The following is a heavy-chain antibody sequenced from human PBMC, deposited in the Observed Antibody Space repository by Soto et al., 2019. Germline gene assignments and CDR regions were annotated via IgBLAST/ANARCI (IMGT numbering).Heavy chain of an antibody. J-gene: IGHJ4*02. Sequence: EVQLLESGGGLVQPGGSLRLSCAASGFTFSSYAMSWVRQAPGKGLEWVSAISGSGGSTYYADSVKGRFTISRDNSTNRVYLQMNSLRAEDTAVYYCAKVGLGVAAAGTLVAYWGRGTLVTFSS. CDR2: ISGSGGST. D-gene: IGHD6-13*01. CDR1: GFTFSSYA. V-gene: IGHV3-23*01. CDR3: AKVGLGVAAAGTLVAY.